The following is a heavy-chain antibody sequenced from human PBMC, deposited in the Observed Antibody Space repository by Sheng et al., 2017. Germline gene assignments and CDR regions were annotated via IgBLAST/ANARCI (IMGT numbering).Heavy chain of an antibody. CDR3: ARDVRGYMTAGMDV. V-gene: IGHV4-59*01. J-gene: IGHJ6*02. Sequence: QVQLQESGPGLVKPSETLSLTCTVSGGSISSYYWSWIRQPPGKGLEWIGYIYYSGSTNYNPSLKSRVTISVDTSKNQFSLKLSSVTAADTAVYYCARDVRGYMTAGMDVWGQGTTVTVSS. CDR1: GGSISSYY. D-gene: IGHD5-12*01. CDR2: IYYSGST.